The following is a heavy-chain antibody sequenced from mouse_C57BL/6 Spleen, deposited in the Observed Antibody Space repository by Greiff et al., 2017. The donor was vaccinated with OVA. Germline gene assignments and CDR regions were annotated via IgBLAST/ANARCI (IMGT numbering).Heavy chain of an antibody. CDR1: GYTFTSYW. D-gene: IGHD2-4*01. V-gene: IGHV1-69*01. J-gene: IGHJ2*01. CDR2: IDPSDSYT. CDR3: ARKETYYDYPDY. Sequence: QVQLQQPGAELVMPGASVKLSCKASGYTFTSYWMHWVKQRPGQGLEWIGEIDPSDSYTNYNQKFKGKSTLTVDKSSSTAYMQLSSLTSEDSAVYYCARKETYYDYPDYWGQGTTLTVSS.